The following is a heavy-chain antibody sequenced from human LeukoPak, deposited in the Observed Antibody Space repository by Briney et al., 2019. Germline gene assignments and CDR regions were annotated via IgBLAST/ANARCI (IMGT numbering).Heavy chain of an antibody. D-gene: IGHD6-19*01. J-gene: IGHJ4*02. CDR1: GGSISSGSYY. Sequence: PSETLSLTCTVSGGSISSGSYYWSWIRQPAGKGLEWIGRIYTSGSTNYNPSLKSRVTISVDTSKNQFSLKLSSVTTADTAVYYCARTKASRSSGWYFDYWGQGTLVTVSS. CDR3: ARTKASRSSGWYFDY. V-gene: IGHV4-61*02. CDR2: IYTSGST.